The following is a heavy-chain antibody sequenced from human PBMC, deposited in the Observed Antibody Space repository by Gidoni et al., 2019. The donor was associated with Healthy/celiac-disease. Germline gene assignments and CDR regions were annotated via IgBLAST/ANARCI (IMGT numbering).Heavy chain of an antibody. CDR3: ARLKVCFGEFPYYFDY. Sequence: QVQLQQWGAGLCKPSETLYLTCAVYGGSFCGYYWSWIRQHPGKGLEWIGEIHHSGSTNYNPSLKRRVTIAVDTSKNQFSLKLSSVTAADTAVYYCARLKVCFGEFPYYFDYWGQGTLVTVSS. CDR2: IHHSGST. J-gene: IGHJ4*02. V-gene: IGHV4-34*01. CDR1: GGSFCGYY. D-gene: IGHD3-10*01.